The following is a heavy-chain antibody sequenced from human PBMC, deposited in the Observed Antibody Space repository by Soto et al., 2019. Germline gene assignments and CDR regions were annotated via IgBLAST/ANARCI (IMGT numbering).Heavy chain of an antibody. CDR2: INPSGGST. D-gene: IGHD3-10*01. V-gene: IGHV1-46*01. Sequence: ASVKVSCKASGYTFTSFYIHWVRQAPGQGLEWVGIINPSGGSTSYAQKFQGRVTMTRDTSTSTVYMELSRLRSDYTAVYYCARVRRECGQFRHFDIWGQGTMVTVSS. CDR1: GYTFTSFY. J-gene: IGHJ3*02. CDR3: ARVRRECGQFRHFDI.